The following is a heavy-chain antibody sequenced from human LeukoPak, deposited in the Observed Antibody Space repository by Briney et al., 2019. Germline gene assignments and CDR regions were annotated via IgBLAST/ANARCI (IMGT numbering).Heavy chain of an antibody. CDR1: GFIFSSYA. V-gene: IGHV3-23*01. Sequence: PGGSLRLSCAASGFIFSSYAMNWVRQAPGKGLEWVSIISGSGGSTYYADSVKGRFTISRDNFNDTLYLQMNSLRVDDTAIYYCARDWFNDYWGQGTLVTVSS. CDR2: ISGSGGST. J-gene: IGHJ4*02. D-gene: IGHD3-9*01. CDR3: ARDWFNDY.